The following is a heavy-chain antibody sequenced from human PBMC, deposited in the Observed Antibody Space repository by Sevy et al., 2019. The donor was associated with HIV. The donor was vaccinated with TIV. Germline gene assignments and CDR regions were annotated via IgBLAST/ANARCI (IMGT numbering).Heavy chain of an antibody. Sequence: GGSLRLSCTASGYTFPAFSFNWVRQAPGKGLEWLSYISNGTDHIYYADSAKGRFTISRDDAKNSVYLEMKSLRDQDTALYYCVRRGVDAYNVYVDLWGQGTLVTVSS. V-gene: IGHV3-21*05. J-gene: IGHJ4*02. CDR3: VRRGVDAYNVYVDL. CDR2: ISNGTDHI. D-gene: IGHD3-10*01. CDR1: GYTFPAFS.